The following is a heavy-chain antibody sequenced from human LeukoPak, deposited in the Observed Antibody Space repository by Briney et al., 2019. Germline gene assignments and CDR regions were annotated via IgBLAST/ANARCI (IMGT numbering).Heavy chain of an antibody. Sequence: PGGSLRLSCAASGFTFSSYAMSWVRQAPGKGLEWVSAISGSGGSTYYADSVKGRFTISRDNSKNTLYLQMNSLRAEDTAVYYCAKGGPYSGYDLEIYYYYYYMDDWGKGTTVTVSS. CDR3: AKGGPYSGYDLEIYYYYYYMDD. V-gene: IGHV3-23*01. J-gene: IGHJ6*03. D-gene: IGHD5-12*01. CDR2: ISGSGGST. CDR1: GFTFSSYA.